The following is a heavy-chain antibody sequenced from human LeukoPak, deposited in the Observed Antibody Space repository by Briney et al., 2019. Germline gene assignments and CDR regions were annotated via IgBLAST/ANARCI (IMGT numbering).Heavy chain of an antibody. V-gene: IGHV4-38-2*01. D-gene: IGHD2-2*01. J-gene: IGHJ5*02. Sequence: SETLSLTCAVSGYSITSGYYWGWIRQPPGKGLEWIGSNYHSGATYYNPSLKSRVSISVDTSKIQFSLRLSSVTAADTAMYYCARGQLTYCSSTSCYGSTWFDPWGQGTLVTVSS. CDR3: ARGQLTYCSSTSCYGSTWFDP. CDR1: GYSITSGYY. CDR2: NYHSGAT.